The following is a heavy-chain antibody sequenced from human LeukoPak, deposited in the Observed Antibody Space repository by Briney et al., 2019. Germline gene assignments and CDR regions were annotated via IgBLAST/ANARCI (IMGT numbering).Heavy chain of an antibody. CDR3: ARDYYDSSGLLYFDY. V-gene: IGHV1-18*01. D-gene: IGHD3-22*01. CDR2: ISAYNGNT. CDR1: GYTFTSYG. J-gene: IGHJ4*02. Sequence: ASVTVSCKASGYTFTSYGISWVRQAPGQGLEWMGWISAYNGNTNYALKLQGRVTMTTDTSTSTAYMELRSLRSDDTAVYYCARDYYDSSGLLYFDYWGQGTLVTVSS.